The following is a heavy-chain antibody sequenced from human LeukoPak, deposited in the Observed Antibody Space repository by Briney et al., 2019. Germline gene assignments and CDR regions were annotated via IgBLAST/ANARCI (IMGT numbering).Heavy chain of an antibody. CDR2: IIPILGIA. CDR3: ARDGIVVVPAARSTAFDI. D-gene: IGHD2-2*01. J-gene: IGHJ3*02. Sequence: ASVKVSCKASGYTFTSYGISWVRQAPGQGLEWMGRIIPILGIANYAQKFQGRVTITADKSTSTAYMELSSLRSEDTAVYYCARDGIVVVPAARSTAFDIWGQGTMVTVSS. V-gene: IGHV1-69*04. CDR1: GYTFTSYG.